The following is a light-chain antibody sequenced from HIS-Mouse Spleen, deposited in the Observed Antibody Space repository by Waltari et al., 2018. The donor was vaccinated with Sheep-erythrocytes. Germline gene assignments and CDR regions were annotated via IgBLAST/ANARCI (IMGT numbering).Light chain of an antibody. CDR3: CSYAGSSTPWV. Sequence: SALTQPASVSGSPGQSSTLSCTGTSSDLGCYNIASVYQQHPGKAPKLMIYEGSKRPSGVSNRFSGSKSGNTASLTISGLQAEDEADYYCCSYAGSSTPWVFGGGTKLTVL. J-gene: IGLJ3*02. V-gene: IGLV2-23*01. CDR2: EGS. CDR1: SSDLGCYNI.